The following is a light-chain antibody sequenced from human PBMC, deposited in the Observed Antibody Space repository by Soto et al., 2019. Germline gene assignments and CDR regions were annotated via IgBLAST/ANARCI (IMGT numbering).Light chain of an antibody. CDR1: QTIGRN. CDR3: QQHSKWPIT. J-gene: IGKJ5*01. V-gene: IGKV3-15*01. CDR2: GIS. Sequence: EIVMTQSPGTLSLSPGETATLSCRASQTIGRNYLAWYQKKPGQAPRPLIYGISTRSADIPARFSGSGSGTDFTLTISSLQSDDFAVYYCQQHSKWPITFGQGTRLEIK.